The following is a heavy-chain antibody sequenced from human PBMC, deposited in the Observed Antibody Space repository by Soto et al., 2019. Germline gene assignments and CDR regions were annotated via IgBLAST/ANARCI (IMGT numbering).Heavy chain of an antibody. Sequence: PGGSLRLSCAASGFTFSSYGMHWVRQAPGKGLEWVAVIWYDGSNKYYADSVKGRFTISRDNSKNTLYLQMNSLRAEDTAVYYCARGMLYYDILTGYYYYWGQGTLVTVSS. CDR2: IWYDGSNK. CDR3: ARGMLYYDILTGYYYY. J-gene: IGHJ4*02. D-gene: IGHD3-9*01. CDR1: GFTFSSYG. V-gene: IGHV3-33*01.